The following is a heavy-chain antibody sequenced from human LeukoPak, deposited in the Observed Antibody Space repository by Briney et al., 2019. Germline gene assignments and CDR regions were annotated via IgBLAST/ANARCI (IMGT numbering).Heavy chain of an antibody. D-gene: IGHD4-11*01. CDR2: IRYDGSNK. CDR1: GFTFSSYG. V-gene: IGHV3-30*02. CDR3: APHYKTTGSNPQPDY. Sequence: GGSLRLSCAVSGFTFSSYGMHWVRHAPGKGLEWVAFIRYDGSNKYYADSVKGRFTISRDNSKNTLYLQMNTLRTEDTAVYYCAPHYKTTGSNPQPDYWGQGTLVTVSS. J-gene: IGHJ4*02.